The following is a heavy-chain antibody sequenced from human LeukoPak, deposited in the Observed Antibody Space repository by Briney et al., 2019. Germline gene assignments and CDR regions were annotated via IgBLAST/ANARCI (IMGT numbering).Heavy chain of an antibody. CDR3: ARGRYRDRGVDY. D-gene: IGHD5-18*01. CDR2: IHSDGSST. V-gene: IGHV3-74*01. J-gene: IGHJ4*02. Sequence: GGPLRLSCAVSGLTFSSYCMHWVRQSPGKGLVWVSRIHSDGSSTSYEDSVKGRFTISRDNAKNTLYLQMNSLRAEDTAVYYCARGRYRDRGVDYWGQGTLVTASS. CDR1: GLTFSSYC.